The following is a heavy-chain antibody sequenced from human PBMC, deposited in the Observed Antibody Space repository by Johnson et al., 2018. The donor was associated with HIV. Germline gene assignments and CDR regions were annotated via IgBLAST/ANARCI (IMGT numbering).Heavy chain of an antibody. Sequence: VHLVESGGGLVQPGGSLRLSCAASGFTFSSYAMSWVRQAPGKGLQWVSTVTGSDSSSYYADSVKGRFAISRDDSKNTLFLQMNSLRAEDTAIYYCAKDGSGTYPNAFDIWGQGTMVTVSS. J-gene: IGHJ3*02. CDR2: VTGSDSSS. D-gene: IGHD1-26*01. CDR3: AKDGSGTYPNAFDI. CDR1: GFTFSSYA. V-gene: IGHV3-23*04.